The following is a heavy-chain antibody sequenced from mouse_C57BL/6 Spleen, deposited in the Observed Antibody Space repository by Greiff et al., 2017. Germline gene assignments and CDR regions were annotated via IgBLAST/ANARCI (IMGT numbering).Heavy chain of an antibody. V-gene: IGHV1-62-2*01. CDR3: ARHEDHYDYDSWFAY. D-gene: IGHD2-4*01. CDR2: FYPGSGSI. J-gene: IGHJ3*01. Sequence: QVPLQQSGAELAKPGASVKLSCKASGYNFPEYTIHWVKPRSGQGLEWIGWFYPGSGSIKYNEKFKDNATLTADKSSSTVYMELSRLTSEDSAVYFCARHEDHYDYDSWFAYWGQGTLVTVSA. CDR1: GYNFPEYT.